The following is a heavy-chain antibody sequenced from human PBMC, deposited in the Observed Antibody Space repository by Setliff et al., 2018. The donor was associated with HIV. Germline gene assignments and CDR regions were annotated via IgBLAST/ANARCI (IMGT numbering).Heavy chain of an antibody. CDR1: GFTFSNFW. CDR2: IKKDGSEI. D-gene: IGHD2-15*01. CDR3: ARDATRGGDMDV. J-gene: IGHJ6*03. Sequence: GGSLRLSCAASGFTFSNFWMDWVRQAPGKGLEWVATIKKDGSEIYYVDSVKGRFTISRDNAKNSLYLQMNSLRAEDTAVYYCARDATRGGDMDVWAKGTTVTVSS. V-gene: IGHV3-7*01.